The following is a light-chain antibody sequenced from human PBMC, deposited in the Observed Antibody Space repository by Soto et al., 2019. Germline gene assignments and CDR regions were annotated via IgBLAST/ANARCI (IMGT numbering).Light chain of an antibody. CDR1: QSVSSD. Sequence: EIVMTQSPATLSVSPGERATLSCRASQSVSSDLAWYHQKPGQAPRLLIYGASDRATGIPARFSGSGSGTDFTLTISSLEPEDFAVFYCQQRSIWPWTFGQGTKVDIK. CDR3: QQRSIWPWT. CDR2: GAS. V-gene: IGKV3-11*01. J-gene: IGKJ1*01.